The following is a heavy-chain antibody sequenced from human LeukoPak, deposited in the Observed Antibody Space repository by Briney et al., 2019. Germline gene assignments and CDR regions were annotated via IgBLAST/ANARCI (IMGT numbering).Heavy chain of an antibody. CDR3: ARDRSPYYYESSGSLD. D-gene: IGHD3-22*01. J-gene: IGHJ4*02. CDR2: INPNSGGT. V-gene: IGHV1-2*02. CDR1: GYTFTGYY. Sequence: ASVNVSCKASGYTFTGYYMHGVRQAPGQGLEWMGWINPNSGGTNYAQKFQGRVTMTRDTSISTAYMELSSLRPDDTAVYYCARDRSPYYYESSGSLDWAQGTLLTVSS.